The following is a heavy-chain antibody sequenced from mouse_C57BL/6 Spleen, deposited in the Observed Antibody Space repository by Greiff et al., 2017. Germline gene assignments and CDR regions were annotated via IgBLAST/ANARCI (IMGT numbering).Heavy chain of an antibody. Sequence: LVESGPELVKPGASVKISCKASGYAFSSSWMNWVKQRPGKGLEWIGRIYPGDGDTNYNGKFKGKATLTADKSSSTAYMQLSSLTSEDSAVYFCARRPYYSNLYAMDYWGQGTSVTVSS. CDR2: IYPGDGDT. J-gene: IGHJ4*01. CDR1: GYAFSSSW. V-gene: IGHV1-82*01. D-gene: IGHD2-5*01. CDR3: ARRPYYSNLYAMDY.